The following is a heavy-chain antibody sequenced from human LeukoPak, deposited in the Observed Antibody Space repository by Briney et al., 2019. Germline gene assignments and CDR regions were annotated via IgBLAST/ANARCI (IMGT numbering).Heavy chain of an antibody. D-gene: IGHD3-10*01. Sequence: SGGAXXLSXAXXGFTFDDYGMSWVRQAPGKGLEWVSCINSNGGSTGYSSSVKGRFTLSRDNAKNSLYLQMNSLRAEDTALYYCARAPSVWYFDPWGRGTLVTVSS. J-gene: IGHJ2*01. CDR1: GFTFDDYG. V-gene: IGHV3-20*04. CDR3: ARAPSVWYFDP. CDR2: INSNGGST.